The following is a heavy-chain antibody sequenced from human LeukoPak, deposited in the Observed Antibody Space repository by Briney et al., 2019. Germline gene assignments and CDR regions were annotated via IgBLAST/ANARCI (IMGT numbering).Heavy chain of an antibody. CDR2: IYYSGST. CDR1: GGSVSSGSYY. J-gene: IGHJ5*02. D-gene: IGHD6-13*01. V-gene: IGHV4-61*01. CDR3: ARETAAAGTWFGP. Sequence: MASETLSLTCTVSGGSVSSGSYYWSWIRQPPGKGLEWIGYIYYSGSTNYNPSLKSRVTISVDTSKNQFSLKLSSVTAADTAVYYCARETAAAGTWFGPWGQGTPVTVSS.